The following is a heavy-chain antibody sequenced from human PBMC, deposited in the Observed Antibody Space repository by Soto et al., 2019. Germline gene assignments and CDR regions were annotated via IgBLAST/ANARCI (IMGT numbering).Heavy chain of an antibody. V-gene: IGHV3-33*06. CDR2: IWYDGSNK. CDR1: GFTFSSYG. Sequence: GGSLRLSCAASGFTFSSYGMHWVRQAPGKGLEWVAVIWYDGSNKYYADSVKGRFTISRYNSENTLYPQMNSLRAEDTAVYYCAKGSYYDILTGYYYYYGMDVWGQGTTVTVSS. D-gene: IGHD3-9*01. CDR3: AKGSYYDILTGYYYYYGMDV. J-gene: IGHJ6*02.